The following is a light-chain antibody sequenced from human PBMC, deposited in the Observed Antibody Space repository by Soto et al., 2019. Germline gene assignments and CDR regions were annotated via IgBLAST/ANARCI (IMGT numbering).Light chain of an antibody. CDR1: KLGDKY. Sequence: SYELTQSPSVSVSPGQTATITCSGDKLGDKYAYWYQQKPGQSPVVVIYEDTKRPSRIPERFSGSNSGNTATLTISGTQAMDEADYYCQAWDSSSVVFGGGTKLTVL. CDR3: QAWDSSSVV. V-gene: IGLV3-1*01. CDR2: EDT. J-gene: IGLJ2*01.